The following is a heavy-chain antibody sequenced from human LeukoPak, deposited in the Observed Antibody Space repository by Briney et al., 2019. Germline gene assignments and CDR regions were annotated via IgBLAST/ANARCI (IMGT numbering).Heavy chain of an antibody. D-gene: IGHD5-24*01. CDR3: AREGLRNVHNPLGY. CDR1: GGTLSGYY. CDR2: IKESEKT. J-gene: IGHJ4*02. Sequence: SETLSLTCAVYGGTLSGYYWSWIRQPPGKGLEWIGEIKESEKTNYNPSLKSRVTISIDTSRNQFSLKLSSVTAADTAVYYCAREGLRNVHNPLGYWGQGTLVTVSS. V-gene: IGHV4-34*01.